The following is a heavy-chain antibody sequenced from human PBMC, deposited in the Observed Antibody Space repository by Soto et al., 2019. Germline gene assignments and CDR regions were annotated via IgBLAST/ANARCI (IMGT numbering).Heavy chain of an antibody. CDR3: ASREYGGLDC. CDR1: GFTFSDYY. D-gene: IGHD5-12*01. CDR2: ISSSGYT. Sequence: QVQLEESGGGLVKPGGSLRLSCAASGFTFSDYYMSWIRQAPGKGLEWVSYISSSGYTKYADSVKGRFTISRDNAKDSLSLQLNSLRVDDTDVDYCASREYGGLDCWGQGTLVTVST. J-gene: IGHJ4*02. V-gene: IGHV3-11*05.